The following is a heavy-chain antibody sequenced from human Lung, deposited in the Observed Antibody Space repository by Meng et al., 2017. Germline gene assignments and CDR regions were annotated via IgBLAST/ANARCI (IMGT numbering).Heavy chain of an antibody. CDR1: VGSFSDYD. CDR2: INHSGST. V-gene: IGHV4-34*01. Sequence: HVQLQQCRAGMLQPTDTLSLPCVVSVGSFSDYDGSWIRQPPGKWLEWIGEINHSGSTNYNPSLESRATISVDTSQNNLSLKLSSVTAADSAVYYCARGPTTMAHDFDYWGQGTLVTVSS. D-gene: IGHD4-11*01. CDR3: ARGPTTMAHDFDY. J-gene: IGHJ4*02.